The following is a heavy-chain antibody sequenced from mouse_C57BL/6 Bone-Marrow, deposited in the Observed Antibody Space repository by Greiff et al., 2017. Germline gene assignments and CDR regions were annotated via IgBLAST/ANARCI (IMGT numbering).Heavy chain of an antibody. CDR3: ARMTWGNYGSTRDY. V-gene: IGHV1-81*01. Sequence: VQLQESGAELARPGASVKLSCKASGYTFTSYGISWVKQRTGQGLEWIGEIYPRSGNTYYNEKFKGKATLTVDKSSSTAYMQLSSLTSEDSAVYYCARMTWGNYGSTRDYWGQGTTLTVSS. CDR2: IYPRSGNT. CDR1: GYTFTSYG. J-gene: IGHJ2*01. D-gene: IGHD1-1*01.